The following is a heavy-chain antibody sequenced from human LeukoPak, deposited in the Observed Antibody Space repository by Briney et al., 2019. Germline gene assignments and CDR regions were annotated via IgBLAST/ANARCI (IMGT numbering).Heavy chain of an antibody. CDR2: IRSKGNNYAA. CDR1: GFSFSGSA. J-gene: IGHJ4*02. CDR3: AKNAYSYGTQNVDY. D-gene: IGHD5-18*01. Sequence: GGSLKLSCAASGFSFSGSAMHWVRQASGKGLEWVGRIRSKGNNYAATYGASVKGRFTIARDDAKNTTYLQMNGLRAEDTAVYYCAKNAYSYGTQNVDYWGQGTLVTVSS. V-gene: IGHV3-73*01.